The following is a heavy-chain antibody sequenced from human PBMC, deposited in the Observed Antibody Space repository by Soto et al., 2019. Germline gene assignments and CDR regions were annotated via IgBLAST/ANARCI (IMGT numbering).Heavy chain of an antibody. D-gene: IGHD3-3*01. V-gene: IGHV3-21*01. CDR3: ARGHGVAFDY. CDR1: GFTFSSYS. J-gene: IGHJ4*02. Sequence: EVQLVESGGGLVKPGGSLRLSCAASGFTFSSYSMNWVRQAPGKWLEWVSSISSSSSYIYYADSVKGRFTISRDNAKNSLYLQMNSLRAEDTAVYYCARGHGVAFDYWGQGTLVTVSS. CDR2: ISSSSSYI.